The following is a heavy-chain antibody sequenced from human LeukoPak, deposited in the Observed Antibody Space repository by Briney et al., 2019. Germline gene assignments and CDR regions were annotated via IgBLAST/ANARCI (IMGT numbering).Heavy chain of an antibody. CDR1: GFTVSSNE. D-gene: IGHD3-22*01. J-gene: IGHJ4*02. V-gene: IGHV3-38-3*01. Sequence: GGSLRLSCAASGFTVSSNEMSWVRQAPGKGLEWVSSISGGSTYYADSVKGRFTISRDNSKNTLYLQMNSLRAEDTAVYYCAKDPRYDSSGYSDYWGQGTLVTVSS. CDR2: ISGGST. CDR3: AKDPRYDSSGYSDY.